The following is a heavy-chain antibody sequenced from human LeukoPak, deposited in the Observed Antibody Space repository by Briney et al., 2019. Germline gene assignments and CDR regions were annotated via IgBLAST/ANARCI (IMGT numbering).Heavy chain of an antibody. Sequence: GGSLRLSCTASGFTFGDYGMSWVRQAPGKGLEWVGFIRSKAYGGTTEYAASVKGRFIISRDDFKSIAYLQMNSMKTEDTAVYYCTRSSSGWYSDYWGQGTLVTVSS. V-gene: IGHV3-49*04. J-gene: IGHJ4*02. CDR2: IRSKAYGGTT. CDR1: GFTFGDYG. D-gene: IGHD6-19*01. CDR3: TRSSSGWYSDY.